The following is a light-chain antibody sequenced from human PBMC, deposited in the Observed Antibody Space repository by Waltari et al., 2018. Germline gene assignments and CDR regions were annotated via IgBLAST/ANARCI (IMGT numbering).Light chain of an antibody. V-gene: IGLV2-14*03. CDR1: SSHVGGFSF. J-gene: IGLJ1*01. CDR2: NVS. Sequence: QSALTQPAPVSGPPGQSSTISCTGTSSHVGGFSFVSWYQQHPAKATKLIISNVSRRPSRVCDRFEGSKSGSRVSRTISGRQAEDEATYYCSSDTSDYTDVFGTGTEVTV. CDR3: SSDTSDYTDV.